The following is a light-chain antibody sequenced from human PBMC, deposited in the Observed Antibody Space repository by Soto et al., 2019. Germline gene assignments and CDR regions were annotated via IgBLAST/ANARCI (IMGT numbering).Light chain of an antibody. CDR1: QSVSSY. Sequence: EIVLTQSPATLSLSPGERATLSCRASQSVSSYLAWYQQKPGQAPRLLIYDASNRATGIPARFSGSGSGTEFTITISSLEPEDFAVYYCQQRSNWPKLTFGGGTKVEIK. J-gene: IGKJ4*01. CDR3: QQRSNWPKLT. CDR2: DAS. V-gene: IGKV3-11*01.